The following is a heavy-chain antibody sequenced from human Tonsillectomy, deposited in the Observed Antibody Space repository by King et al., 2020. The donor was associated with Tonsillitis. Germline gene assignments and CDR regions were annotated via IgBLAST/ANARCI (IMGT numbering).Heavy chain of an antibody. CDR1: GFTFSSYG. Sequence: VQLVESGGGVVQPGRSLRLSCAASGFTFSSYGMHWVRQAPGKGLEWVAVISYDGSNKYHADSVKGRFTISRDNSKNTLYLQMNSLRAEDTAVYYCAKDRWRAAPFDYWGQGTLVTVSS. CDR3: AKDRWRAAPFDY. J-gene: IGHJ4*02. D-gene: IGHD6-13*01. V-gene: IGHV3-30*18. CDR2: ISYDGSNK.